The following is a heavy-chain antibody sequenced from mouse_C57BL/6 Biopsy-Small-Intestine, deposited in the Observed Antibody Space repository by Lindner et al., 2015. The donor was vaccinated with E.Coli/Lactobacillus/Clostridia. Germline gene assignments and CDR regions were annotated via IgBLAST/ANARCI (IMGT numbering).Heavy chain of an antibody. D-gene: IGHD2-3*01. V-gene: IGHV1-4*01. CDR1: GYTFTSYT. J-gene: IGHJ3*01. Sequence: VQLQESGAELARPGASVKMSCKASGYTFTSYTMHWVKQRPGQGLEWIGYINPSSGYTKYNQKFKDEATLAADKSSSTAYMQLSSLTSEDSAVYYCARIYDGYYVWFVYWGQGTLVTVSA. CDR2: INPSSGYT. CDR3: ARIYDGYYVWFVY.